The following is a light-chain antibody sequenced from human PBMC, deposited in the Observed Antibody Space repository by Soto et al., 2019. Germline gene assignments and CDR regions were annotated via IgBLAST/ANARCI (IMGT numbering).Light chain of an antibody. V-gene: IGKV2-30*01. Sequence: DVVLTQSPLALPVTLGQPASISCRSSQRLVYSDGNTFLNRFHQRPGQSPRRLIYRVSNRDSGVPDRFSGSGSGTDFTLRLGRVEAEEVEVCYCMRGTRWPPITFRHGTKGDIK. CDR3: MRGTRWPPIT. J-gene: IGKJ3*01. CDR2: RVS. CDR1: QRLVYSDGNTF.